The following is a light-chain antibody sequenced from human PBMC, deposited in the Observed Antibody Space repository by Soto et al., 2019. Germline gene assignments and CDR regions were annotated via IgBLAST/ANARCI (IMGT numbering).Light chain of an antibody. J-gene: IGLJ1*01. Sequence: QSVLTQPPSVSAAPGQKVTISCSGSSSNIGANSVSWYQQLPGTAPKLLIYYDNNRPSWIPDRFSASTSATYAALRITGVQTGDEADDYCGSWDSSLSAHVFGTGTKVTVL. CDR3: GSWDSSLSAHV. CDR1: SSNIGANS. V-gene: IGLV1-51*01. CDR2: YDN.